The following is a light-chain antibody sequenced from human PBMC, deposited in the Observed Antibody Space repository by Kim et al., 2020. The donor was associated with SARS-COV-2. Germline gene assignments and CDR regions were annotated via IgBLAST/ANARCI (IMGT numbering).Light chain of an antibody. Sequence: PGERATLFCRASQSVRSSLAWYQQRPGQAPRLLIYDASNRATGIPARFSGSGSGTDFTLTISSLEPEDFAVYYCQQRSDWPQLTFGGGTKVDIK. J-gene: IGKJ4*01. V-gene: IGKV3-11*01. CDR2: DAS. CDR1: QSVRSS. CDR3: QQRSDWPQLT.